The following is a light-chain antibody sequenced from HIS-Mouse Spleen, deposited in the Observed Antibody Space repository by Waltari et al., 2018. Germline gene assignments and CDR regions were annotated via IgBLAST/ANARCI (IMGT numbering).Light chain of an antibody. V-gene: IGLV3-1*01. CDR3: QAWDSSIVV. Sequence: SYELTQPPSVSVSPGQTASITCPGAKSGAKYACWYQQKPGQSPVLVIYQDSKRPSGIPERFSGSNSGNTATLTISGTQAMDEADYYCQAWDSSIVVFGGGTKLTVL. J-gene: IGLJ2*01. CDR1: KSGAKY. CDR2: QDS.